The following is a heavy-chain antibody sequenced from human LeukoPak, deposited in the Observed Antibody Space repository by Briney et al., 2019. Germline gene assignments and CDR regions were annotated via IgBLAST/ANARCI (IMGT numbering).Heavy chain of an antibody. CDR3: ARDTYRGVGAISGYFDY. V-gene: IGHV1-69*13. J-gene: IGHJ4*02. D-gene: IGHD1-26*01. CDR2: INPIFGTA. CDR1: GGTFISYA. Sequence: SVKVSCKASGGTFISYAISWVRQTPGQGLEWMGGINPIFGTANYAQKFQGRVTITADESTSTAYMELSSLRSEDAAVYYCARDTYRGVGAISGYFDYWGQGTLVTVSS.